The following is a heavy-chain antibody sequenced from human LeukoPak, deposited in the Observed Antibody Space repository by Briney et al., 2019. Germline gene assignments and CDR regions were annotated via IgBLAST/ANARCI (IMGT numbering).Heavy chain of an antibody. CDR3: ARDDRAVAGIDY. V-gene: IGHV4-39*07. CDR1: GGSISSSSYY. J-gene: IGHJ4*02. D-gene: IGHD6-19*01. Sequence: SETLSLTCTVSGGSISSSSYYWGWIRQPLGKGLEWIGSIYYSGSTYYNPSLKSRVTISVDTSKNQFSLKLSSVTAADTAVYYCARDDRAVAGIDYWGQGTLVTVSS. CDR2: IYYSGST.